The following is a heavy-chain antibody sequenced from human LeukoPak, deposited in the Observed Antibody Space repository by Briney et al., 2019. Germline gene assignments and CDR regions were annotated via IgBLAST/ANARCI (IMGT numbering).Heavy chain of an antibody. J-gene: IGHJ4*02. CDR2: IYYSGST. V-gene: IGHV4-59*01. D-gene: IGHD3-9*01. CDR3: ARDYDILTGRDY. CDR1: GGSISSYY. Sequence: SETLSLTCTVSGGSISSYYWSWIRQPPGKGLEWIGHIYYSGSTNYNPSLKSRVTISVDTSKNQFSLKMSSVTAADTAVYYCARDYDILTGRDYWGQGTLVTVSS.